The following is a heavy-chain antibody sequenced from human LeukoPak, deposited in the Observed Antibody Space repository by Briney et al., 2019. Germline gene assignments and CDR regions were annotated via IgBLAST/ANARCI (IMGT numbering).Heavy chain of an antibody. V-gene: IGHV1-2*06. CDR2: INPNSGGT. CDR3: ARDKDCDTLRGANWFDP. CDR1: GYTFTGYY. D-gene: IGHD2-21*01. J-gene: IGHJ5*02. Sequence: ASVKVSCKASGYTFTGYYMHWVRQAPGQGLEWMGRINPNSGGTNYAQKFQGRVTMTRDTSISTAYMELSRLRSDDTAVYYCARDKDCDTLRGANWFDPWGQGTLVTVSS.